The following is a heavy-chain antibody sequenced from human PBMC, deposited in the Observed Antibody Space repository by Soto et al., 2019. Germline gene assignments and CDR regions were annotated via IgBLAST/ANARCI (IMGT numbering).Heavy chain of an antibody. Sequence: SETLSLTCTVSGGSISSYYWTWIRQHPGKGLEWIGYIYFGGSTYYNPSLQSRVTMSVDRSRNQFSLKLNSVTAADTAVYYCARVRREFDTSGPVDPWGQGTLVTVSS. D-gene: IGHD3-10*01. V-gene: IGHV4-59*04. CDR2: IYFGGST. CDR3: ARVRREFDTSGPVDP. CDR1: GGSISSYY. J-gene: IGHJ5*02.